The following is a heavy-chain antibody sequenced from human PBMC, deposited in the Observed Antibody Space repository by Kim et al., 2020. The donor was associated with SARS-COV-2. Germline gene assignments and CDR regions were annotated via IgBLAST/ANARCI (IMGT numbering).Heavy chain of an antibody. D-gene: IGHD2-21*01. CDR3: TRDRGIAVEVWFDI. CDR1: GFTFGDYA. Sequence: GGSLRRSCTASGFTFGDYAMSWFRQAPGKGLEWVGFIRSKAYDGTTAYAASVKGRFIISRAASKSIAYLQMNSLKTADTDDYYCTRDRGIAVEVWFDIWG. V-gene: IGHV3-49*03. J-gene: IGHJ3*02. CDR2: IRSKAYDGTT.